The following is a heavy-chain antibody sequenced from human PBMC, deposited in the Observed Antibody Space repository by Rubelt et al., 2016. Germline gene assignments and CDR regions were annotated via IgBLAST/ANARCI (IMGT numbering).Heavy chain of an antibody. D-gene: IGHD4-17*01. J-gene: IGHJ4*02. CDR3: ARALTRTLTTDPYHFDY. V-gene: IGHV4-34*01. CDR2: INHSGST. CDR1: GGSFSIYY. Sequence: QVQLQQWGAGLLKPSETLSLTCAVYGGSFSIYYWSWIRQPPGKGLEWIGEINHSGSTNYNPSLKSRVTLSVDTSKTQFSLRLISVTAAETAVYYCARALTRTLTTDPYHFDYWGQGTLVTVSS.